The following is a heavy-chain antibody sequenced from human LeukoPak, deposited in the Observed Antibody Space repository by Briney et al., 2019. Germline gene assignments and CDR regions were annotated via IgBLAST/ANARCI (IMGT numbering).Heavy chain of an antibody. J-gene: IGHJ4*02. CDR1: GGSISSYY. V-gene: IGHV4-59*01. CDR3: ARGRPNFDY. Sequence: SETLSLTCTVSGGSISSYYWSWIRQPPGKGLEWIGYIYYSGSTNYNPSLKSRVTISVDTSKNQFSLKLSSVTAADTAVCYCARGRPNFDYWGQGTLVTVSS. CDR2: IYYSGST. D-gene: IGHD6-6*01.